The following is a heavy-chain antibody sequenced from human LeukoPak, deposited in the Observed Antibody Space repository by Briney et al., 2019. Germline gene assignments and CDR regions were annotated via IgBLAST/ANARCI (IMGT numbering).Heavy chain of an antibody. D-gene: IGHD5-24*01. J-gene: IGHJ4*02. CDR1: GGSISSGGYY. CDR3: ARDGYNYSFDY. CDR2: IYYSGST. Sequence: PSETLSLTCTVSGGSISSGGYYWSWIRQHPGKGLEWIGSIYYSGSTYYNPSLKSRVTISVDTSKNQFSLKLSSVTAADTAVYYCARDGYNYSFDYWGQGTLVTVSS. V-gene: IGHV4-39*07.